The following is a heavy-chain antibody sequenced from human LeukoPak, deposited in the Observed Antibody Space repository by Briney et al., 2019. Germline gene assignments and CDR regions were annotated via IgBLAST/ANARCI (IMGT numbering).Heavy chain of an antibody. CDR3: ARHADYYVSGTLY. CDR1: GGSISSSSYY. J-gene: IGHJ4*02. V-gene: IGHV4-39*01. D-gene: IGHD3-10*01. CDR2: VYYSGST. Sequence: SETLSLTCTVSGGSISSSSYYWGWIRQPPGKGLDWIGNVYYSGSTYYNPSLKSRVTISVDTSKNQFSLKLSSVTAADTAVYYCARHADYYVSGTLYWGQGTLVTVSS.